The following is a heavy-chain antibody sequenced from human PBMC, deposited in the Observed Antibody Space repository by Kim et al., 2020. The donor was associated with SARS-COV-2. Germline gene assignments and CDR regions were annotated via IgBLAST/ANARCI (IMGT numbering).Heavy chain of an antibody. CDR3: AGTMVRGVFITGYYYSMGV. Sequence: GGSLRLSCAASGFTFSSYGMHWVRQAPGKGLEWVAVIWYDGSNKYYADSVKGRFTISRDNSKNTLYLQMNSLRAEDTAVYYCAGTMVRGVFITGYYYSMGVGGRGTPVTVPS. CDR1: GFTFSSYG. D-gene: IGHD3-10*01. V-gene: IGHV3-33*01. CDR2: IWYDGSNK. J-gene: IGHJ6*01.